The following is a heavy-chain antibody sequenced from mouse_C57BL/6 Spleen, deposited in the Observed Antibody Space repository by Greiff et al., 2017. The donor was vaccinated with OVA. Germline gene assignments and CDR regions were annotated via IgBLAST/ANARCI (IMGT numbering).Heavy chain of an antibody. CDR2: ISSGSSTI. J-gene: IGHJ1*03. V-gene: IGHV5-17*01. CDR3: ARKVAEYWYFDV. Sequence: EVKLVESGGGLVKPGGSLKLSCAASGFTFSDYGMHWVRQAPEKGLEWVAYISSGSSTIYYADTVQGRFTISRDNAKNTLFLQMTSLRSEDTAMYYCARKVAEYWYFDVWGTGTTVTVSS. D-gene: IGHD1-1*01. CDR1: GFTFSDYG.